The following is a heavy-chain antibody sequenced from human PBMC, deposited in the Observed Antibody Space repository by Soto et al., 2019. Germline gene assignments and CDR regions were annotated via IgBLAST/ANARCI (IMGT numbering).Heavy chain of an antibody. CDR1: GFIFENFG. D-gene: IGHD3-22*01. CDR3: ARDFSYDSRAVVVY. CDR2: ISSSSSYI. Sequence: PGGSLRLSCAASGFIFENFGMNWVRQAPGKGLEWVSSISSSSSYIYYADSVKGRFTISRDNAKNSLYLQMNSLRAEDTAVYYCARDFSYDSRAVVVYWGQGTLVTV. V-gene: IGHV3-21*01. J-gene: IGHJ4*02.